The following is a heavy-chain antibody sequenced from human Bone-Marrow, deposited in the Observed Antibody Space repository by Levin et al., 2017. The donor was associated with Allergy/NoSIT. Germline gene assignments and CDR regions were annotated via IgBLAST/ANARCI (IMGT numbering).Heavy chain of an antibody. V-gene: IGHV1-24*01. J-gene: IGHJ6*02. CDR1: AYTLTELS. Sequence: ASVKVSCKVSAYTLTELSMHWVRQAPGEGLEWMGGFNLEDGETIYAQKFQGRVTMTEDSSTDTAYMELSSLRSDDTAVYYCATGLGSDYIGTDVWGQGTTVTVSS. D-gene: IGHD4-11*01. CDR3: ATGLGSDYIGTDV. CDR2: FNLEDGET.